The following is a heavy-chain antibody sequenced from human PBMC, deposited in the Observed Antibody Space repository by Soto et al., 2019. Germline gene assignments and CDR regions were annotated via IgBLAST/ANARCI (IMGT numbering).Heavy chain of an antibody. V-gene: IGHV3-30*18. J-gene: IGHJ4*02. CDR3: AKVQSEKYRFSYGYLFDY. CDR1: GFTFSGYG. Sequence: GGSLRLSCAVSGFTFSGYGMHWVRQAPGKGLECVSATSYDGNDQHYADSVRGRFTISRDNSKNTLFLQMNSLTVEDTAVYYCAKVQSEKYRFSYGYLFDYWGQGTVVTVSS. CDR2: TSYDGNDQ. D-gene: IGHD5-18*01.